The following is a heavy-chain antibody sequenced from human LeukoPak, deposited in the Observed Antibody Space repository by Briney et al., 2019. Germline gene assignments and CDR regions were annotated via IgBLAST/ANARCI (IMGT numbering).Heavy chain of an antibody. CDR2: IKQDGGEQ. J-gene: IGHJ4*02. V-gene: IGHV3-7*04. D-gene: IGHD3-16*01. CDR1: GFTCSSYW. CDR3: ARDGGAAYFDY. Sequence: PAGGSLRLSCAASGFTCSSYWMTWVRQAPGKGLEWVANIKQDGGEQNYVDSVKGRFTISRDNAKNSLYLQIHSLRAEDTAVYYCARDGGAAYFDYWGQGTLVTVSS.